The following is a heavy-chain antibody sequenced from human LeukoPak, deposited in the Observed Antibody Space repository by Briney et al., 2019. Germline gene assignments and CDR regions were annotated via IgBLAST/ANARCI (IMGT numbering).Heavy chain of an antibody. CDR1: GFTFSNYV. Sequence: PGGSLRLSCSASGFTFSNYVMHWVRQAPGKRLEYVSAITNNGDSRYYADSVKGRFTVSRDNSKNKLYLQMSSLRAEDTAVYYCVKQWLYRAFDMWGQGTMVSVSS. D-gene: IGHD6-19*01. CDR2: ITNNGDSR. V-gene: IGHV3-64D*09. CDR3: VKQWLYRAFDM. J-gene: IGHJ3*02.